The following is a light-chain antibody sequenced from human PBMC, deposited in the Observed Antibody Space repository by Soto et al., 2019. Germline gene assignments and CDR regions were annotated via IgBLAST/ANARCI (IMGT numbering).Light chain of an antibody. CDR3: QQYSNSPLT. V-gene: IGKV3-20*01. J-gene: IGKJ4*01. Sequence: EIVLTQSPGTVSLSPGERATLSCRASQSVSSRSAWYQQRPGQAPRLLIYDASNRATGIPDRFSGSGSGTDFTLTISRLEPEDFAVYYCQQYSNSPLTFGGGTKVEIK. CDR2: DAS. CDR1: QSVSSRS.